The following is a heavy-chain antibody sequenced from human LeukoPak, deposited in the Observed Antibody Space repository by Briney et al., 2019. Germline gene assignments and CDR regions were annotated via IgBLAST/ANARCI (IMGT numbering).Heavy chain of an antibody. Sequence: GGSLRLSCAASGFTFSTYAMSWVRQAPGKGLEWVSHFGGSGGSIYYADSVKGRFSISRDNSKNTLYLQMNSLRAEDTAVYYCAKSDCGGDCHLLDYWGQGTLVTVSS. CDR1: GFTFSTYA. V-gene: IGHV3-23*01. J-gene: IGHJ4*02. CDR2: FGGSGGSI. CDR3: AKSDCGGDCHLLDY. D-gene: IGHD2-21*02.